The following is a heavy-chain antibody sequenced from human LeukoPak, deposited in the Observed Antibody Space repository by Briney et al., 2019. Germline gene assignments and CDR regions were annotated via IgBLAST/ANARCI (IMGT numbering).Heavy chain of an antibody. CDR1: GGSISSGGYY. Sequence: SQTLSLTCTVSGGSISSGGYYWSWIRQPPGKGLEWIGYIYHSGSTYYNPSLKSRVTISVDRSKNQFSLKLSSVTAADTAVYYCARLLPHYYYYYMDVWGKGTTVTVSS. D-gene: IGHD2-15*01. V-gene: IGHV4-30-2*01. J-gene: IGHJ6*03. CDR3: ARLLPHYYYYYMDV. CDR2: IYHSGST.